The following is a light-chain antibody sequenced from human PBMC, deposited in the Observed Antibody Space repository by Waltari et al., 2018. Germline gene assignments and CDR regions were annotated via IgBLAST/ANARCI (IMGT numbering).Light chain of an antibody. Sequence: ELTQSPGTLSLSPVERATLSCRASQSITKRHFAWYQQNTGQAPSLRIYGASSRAAGIPDRFSSAGSGTDFTLTISRLEPEDSAVYYCQQYGSSIMYTFGQGTKLEIK. CDR3: QQYGSSIMYT. J-gene: IGKJ2*01. V-gene: IGKV3-20*01. CDR2: GAS. CDR1: QSITKRH.